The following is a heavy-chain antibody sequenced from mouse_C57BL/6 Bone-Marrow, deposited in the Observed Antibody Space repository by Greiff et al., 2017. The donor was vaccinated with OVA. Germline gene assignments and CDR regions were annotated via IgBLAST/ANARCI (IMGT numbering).Heavy chain of an antibody. CDR1: GYTFTSYT. Sequence: VQLQQSGAELARPGASVKMSCKASGYTFTSYTMHWVKQRPGQGLEWIGYINPSSGYTKYNQKFKDKATLTADKSSSTAYMQLSSLTSEDSAVYDGARRETVVAHCYFDVWGTGTTVTVSS. D-gene: IGHD1-1*01. CDR3: ARRETVVAHCYFDV. J-gene: IGHJ1*03. CDR2: INPSSGYT. V-gene: IGHV1-4*01.